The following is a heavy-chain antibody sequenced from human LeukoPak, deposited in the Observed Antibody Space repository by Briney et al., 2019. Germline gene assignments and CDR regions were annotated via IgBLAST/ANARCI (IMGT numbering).Heavy chain of an antibody. CDR2: ISGSSTYI. J-gene: IGHJ4*02. CDR3: ARAPYDILTGYSPYYFDY. D-gene: IGHD3-9*01. Sequence: GGSLRLPRAASGFTLSNYNMNWVRQAPGKGLEWVSSISGSSTYIYYADSVKGRFTISRDNAKNSLYLQMNSLRAEDTAVYYCARAPYDILTGYSPYYFDYWGQGTLVTVSS. CDR1: GFTLSNYN. V-gene: IGHV3-21*06.